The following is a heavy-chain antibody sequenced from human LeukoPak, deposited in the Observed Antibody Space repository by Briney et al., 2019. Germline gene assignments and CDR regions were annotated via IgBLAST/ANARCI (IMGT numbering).Heavy chain of an antibody. Sequence: PGRSLRLSCATSGFTFDDYDMHWVRQAPGKGLEWVSGISWNSVRLGNADFVGGRFTISRDNAEKSLHLHMNSLRPEDTAVYYCSKSGGAARARGYLQHWGQGALVTVSS. D-gene: IGHD2-8*02. CDR3: SKSGGAARARGYLQH. V-gene: IGHV3-9*01. CDR2: ISWNSVRL. J-gene: IGHJ1*01. CDR1: GFTFDDYD.